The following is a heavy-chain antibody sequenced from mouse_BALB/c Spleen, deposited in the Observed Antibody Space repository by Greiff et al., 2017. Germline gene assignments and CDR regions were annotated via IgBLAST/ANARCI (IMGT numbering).Heavy chain of an antibody. Sequence: EVQLVESGGGLVQPEGSLKLSCAASGFTFSSYGMSWVRQTPDKRLELVATINSNGGSTYYPDSVKGRFTISRDNAKNTLYLQMSSLKSEDTAMYYCARGGYRYDEDYYAMDYWGQGTSVTVSS. J-gene: IGHJ4*01. V-gene: IGHV5-6-3*01. CDR1: GFTFSSYG. D-gene: IGHD2-14*01. CDR2: INSNGGST. CDR3: ARGGYRYDEDYYAMDY.